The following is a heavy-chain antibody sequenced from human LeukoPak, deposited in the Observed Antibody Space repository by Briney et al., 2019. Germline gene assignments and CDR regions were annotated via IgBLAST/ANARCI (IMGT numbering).Heavy chain of an antibody. CDR1: GGSISSGDYY. V-gene: IGHV4-30-4*01. J-gene: IGHJ4*02. D-gene: IGHD4-23*01. CDR2: IYYSGST. CDR3: ARDLLNEGNHLDY. Sequence: SQTLSLTCTVSGGSISSGDYYWSWIRQPPGKGLEWIGYIYYSGSTYYNPSLKSRVTISVDTSKNQYSLKLSSVTAADTAVYYCARDLLNEGNHLDYWGQGTLVTVSS.